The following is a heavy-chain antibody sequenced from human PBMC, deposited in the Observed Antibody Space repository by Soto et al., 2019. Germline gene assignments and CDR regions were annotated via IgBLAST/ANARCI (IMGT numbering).Heavy chain of an antibody. J-gene: IGHJ4*02. D-gene: IGHD6-19*01. CDR3: AIRPAVAGTRQFDY. CDR1: GYTFTGYY. V-gene: IGHV1-2*02. Sequence: ASVKVSCKASGYTFTGYYMHWVRQAPGQGLEWMGWINPNSGGTNYAQKFQGRVTMTRDTSISTAYMELSRLRSDDTAVYYCAIRPAVAGTRQFDYWGQGTLVTV. CDR2: INPNSGGT.